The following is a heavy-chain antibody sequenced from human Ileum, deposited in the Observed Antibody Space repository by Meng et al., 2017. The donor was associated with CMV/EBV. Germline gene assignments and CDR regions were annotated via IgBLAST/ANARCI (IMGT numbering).Heavy chain of an antibody. Sequence: SGGSISSGNYHWSWIRHHLGKGLEWIGYVYYTGATYYNPSLKSRVAILVDTSKNQFSLSLTSVTVADTAAYYCAKTSVGGDRGNWFDPWGRGTLVTVSS. V-gene: IGHV4-31*02. D-gene: IGHD2-21*01. CDR1: GGSISSGNYH. J-gene: IGHJ5*02. CDR2: VYYTGAT. CDR3: AKTSVGGDRGNWFDP.